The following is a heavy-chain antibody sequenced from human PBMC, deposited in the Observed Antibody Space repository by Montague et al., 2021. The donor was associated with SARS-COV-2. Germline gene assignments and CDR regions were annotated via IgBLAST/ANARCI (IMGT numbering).Heavy chain of an antibody. D-gene: IGHD5-12*01. CDR1: GGSISSSSYY. CDR2: IYYSAST. J-gene: IGHJ4*02. V-gene: IGHV4-61*05. Sequence: SETLSLTCTVYGGSISSSSYYWSWLRQPPGKELEWIGYIYYSASTNYNPSIKSRVTISVDTSKNQFSLKLSSVTAADTAVYSSARHELEVAPGLSGYDGFDYWGQGTLVTVSS. CDR3: ARHELEVAPGLSGYDGFDY.